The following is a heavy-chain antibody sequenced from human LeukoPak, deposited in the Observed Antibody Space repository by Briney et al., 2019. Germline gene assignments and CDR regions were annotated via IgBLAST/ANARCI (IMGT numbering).Heavy chain of an antibody. CDR2: IYYSGSN. CDR1: GGSVSSYF. V-gene: IGHV4-59*08. D-gene: IGHD6-13*01. J-gene: IGHJ4*02. CDR3: ARQRQQLVLDY. Sequence: SETLSLTCTASGGSVSSYFWSWIRQPPGKGLEWIGYIYYSGSNKYNPSLKSRVTISVDTSKNQFSLKLSSVTAADTAVYYCARQRQQLVLDYWGQGTLVTVSS.